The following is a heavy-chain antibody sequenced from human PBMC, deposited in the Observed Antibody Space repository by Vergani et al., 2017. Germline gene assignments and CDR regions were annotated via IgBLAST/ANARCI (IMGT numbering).Heavy chain of an antibody. CDR3: ARVIAAAGPEAFDF. CDR1: GFTFSSYW. D-gene: IGHD6-13*01. J-gene: IGHJ3*01. V-gene: IGHV3-74*01. Sequence: EVQLVGSGGGLVQPGGSLKLSCAASGFTFSSYWMYWVRQAPGKGLVWVSRINRDGSSTTYADSVKGRFTISRDNAKNTLFLQMNSLRAEDTAVYYCARVIAAAGPEAFDFWGQGTMVTVSS. CDR2: INRDGSST.